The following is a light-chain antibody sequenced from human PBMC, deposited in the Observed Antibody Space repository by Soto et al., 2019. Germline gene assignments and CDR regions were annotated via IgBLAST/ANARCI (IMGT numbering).Light chain of an antibody. CDR1: QSISSW. CDR3: HQYKTFST. V-gene: IGKV1-5*01. J-gene: IGKJ1*01. CDR2: DAS. Sequence: DIQMTQSPSTLSASVGDRVTITCRASQSISSWLAWYQQKPGKAPKLLIYDASTLESGVPSRFSGSGSGTEFTLTINDVQPDDLATYICHQYKTFSTFGRGTKVDIK.